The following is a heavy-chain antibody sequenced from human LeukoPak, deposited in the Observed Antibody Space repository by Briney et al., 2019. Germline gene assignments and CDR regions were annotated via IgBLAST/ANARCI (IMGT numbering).Heavy chain of an antibody. V-gene: IGHV4-4*07. CDR3: ARVRGITSMAFLDY. Sequence: KPSETLSLTCTVSGGSISNYYWIWIRQPAGKGLEWVGRIHSSGNTNYNPPLKSRVTMSVDTSKNQFSLKLTSVTAADTAVYYCARVRGITSMAFLDYWGRGTLVTVSS. CDR2: IHSSGNT. CDR1: GGSISNYY. J-gene: IGHJ4*02. D-gene: IGHD3-16*01.